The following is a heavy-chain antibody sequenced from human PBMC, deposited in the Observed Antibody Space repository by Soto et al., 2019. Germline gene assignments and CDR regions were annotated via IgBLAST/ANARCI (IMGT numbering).Heavy chain of an antibody. CDR3: ARGRSSGGYPYYYYYFGMDV. CDR2: IYYSGRT. V-gene: IGHV4-31*03. J-gene: IGHJ6*02. D-gene: IGHD1-26*01. CDR1: GGSISSDSYC. Sequence: QVQLQESGPGLVKPSQTLSLTCTVSGGSISSDSYCWSWIRQHPGKGLEWIGYIYYSGRTYYNPSLKSRVTISLDTSKNQFSLNMSSVSAADTAVYYCARGRSSGGYPYYYYYFGMDVWGQGTTVTVSS.